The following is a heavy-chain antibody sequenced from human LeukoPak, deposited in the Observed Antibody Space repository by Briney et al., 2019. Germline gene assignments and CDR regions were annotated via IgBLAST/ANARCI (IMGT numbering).Heavy chain of an antibody. CDR1: GYTFTGYY. J-gene: IGHJ4*02. CDR2: INPNSGGT. CDR3: ARDRSAVVVAAAVGY. Sequence: ASVKVSCKASGYTFTGYYMHWVRQAPGQGLEWMGWINPNSGGTNYAQKFQGRVTMTRDTSISTAYMELSRLRSDDTAVYYCARDRSAVVVAAAVGYWGQGTLVTVSS. D-gene: IGHD2-15*01. V-gene: IGHV1-2*02.